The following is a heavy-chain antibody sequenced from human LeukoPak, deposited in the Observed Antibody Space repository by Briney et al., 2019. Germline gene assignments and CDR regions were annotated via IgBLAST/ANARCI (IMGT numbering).Heavy chain of an antibody. D-gene: IGHD3-22*01. CDR1: EFTFSSYS. Sequence: GGSLRLSCAASEFTFSSYSMTWVRQAPGKGLEWVSSISGNSRYIYYADSMRGRFTISRDNSKNSLYLQMNSLRAEDTAVYYCARDAVWGYYDSSGYYPLDYWGQGTLVTVSS. J-gene: IGHJ4*02. CDR3: ARDAVWGYYDSSGYYPLDY. V-gene: IGHV3-21*06. CDR2: ISGNSRYI.